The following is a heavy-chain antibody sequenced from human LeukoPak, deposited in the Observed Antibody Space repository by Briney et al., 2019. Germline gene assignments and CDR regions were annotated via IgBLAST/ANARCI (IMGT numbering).Heavy chain of an antibody. CDR3: ATGNYYDSRGYYTFGH. Sequence: GGSLRLSCAASGFTFNKYWMHWVRQVPGKGLVWVSRINGDRTTTSYADSVKGGFTMSRDNAKNTLYLQMSGLRVEDTAVYYCATGNYYDSRGYYTFGHWGQGTLVTVSS. D-gene: IGHD3-22*01. J-gene: IGHJ4*02. CDR1: GFTFNKYW. V-gene: IGHV3-74*01. CDR2: INGDRTTT.